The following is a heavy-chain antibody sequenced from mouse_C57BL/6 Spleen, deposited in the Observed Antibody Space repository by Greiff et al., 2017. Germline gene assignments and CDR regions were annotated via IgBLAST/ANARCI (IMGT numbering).Heavy chain of an antibody. CDR3: ARQGGLPFFDY. CDR1: GFTFSSYG. Sequence: EVQRVESGGDLVKPGGSLKLSCAASGFTFSSYGMSWVRQTPDKRLEWVATISSGGSYTYYPDSVKGRFTISRDNAKNTLYLQMSSLKSEDTAMYYCARQGGLPFFDYWGQGTTLTVSS. CDR2: ISSGGSYT. J-gene: IGHJ2*01. D-gene: IGHD2-4*01. V-gene: IGHV5-6*01.